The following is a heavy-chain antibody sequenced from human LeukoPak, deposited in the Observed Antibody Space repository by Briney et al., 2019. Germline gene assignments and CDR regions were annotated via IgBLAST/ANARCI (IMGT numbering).Heavy chain of an antibody. CDR3: ARRGPAGSSSSGMDV. J-gene: IGHJ6*02. V-gene: IGHV6-1*01. CDR2: TYYRSKWYN. CDR1: GXSVSSNTSA. D-gene: IGHD6-6*01. Sequence: SQTLSLTCAISGXSVSSNTSAWNWIRQSPSRGLEWLGRTYYRSKWYNDYAVSVKSRITINPDTSKNQFSLQLNSVTPDDTAVYYYARRGPAGSSSSGMDVWGQGTTVTVSS.